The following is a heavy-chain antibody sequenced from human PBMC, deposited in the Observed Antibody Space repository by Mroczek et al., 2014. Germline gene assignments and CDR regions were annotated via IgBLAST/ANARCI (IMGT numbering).Heavy chain of an antibody. CDR2: IWYDGSNK. CDR3: ARDRQIXSSGYVPPLYYYGMDV. D-gene: IGHD6-19*01. J-gene: IGHJ6*02. V-gene: IGHV3-33*01. Sequence: VQLVESGGGVVQPGRSLRLSCAASGFTFSSYGMHWVRQAPGKGLEWVAVIWYDGSNKYYADSVKGRFTISRDNSKNTLYLQMNSLRAEDTAVYYCARDRQIXSSGYVPPLYYYGMDVWGQGTMV. CDR1: GFTFSSYG.